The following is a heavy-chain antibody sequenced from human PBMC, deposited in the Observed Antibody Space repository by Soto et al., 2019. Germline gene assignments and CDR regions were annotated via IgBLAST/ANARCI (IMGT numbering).Heavy chain of an antibody. Sequence: ASVKVSCKAYGYTFTSYGISWVRQAPGQGLEWMGWISAYNGNTNYAQKLQGRVTMTTDTSTSTAYMELRSLRSDDTAVYYCARDARSNWNQRAYDYWGQGTLVTDSS. CDR2: ISAYNGNT. J-gene: IGHJ4*02. CDR1: GYTFTSYG. CDR3: ARDARSNWNQRAYDY. D-gene: IGHD1-20*01. V-gene: IGHV1-18*01.